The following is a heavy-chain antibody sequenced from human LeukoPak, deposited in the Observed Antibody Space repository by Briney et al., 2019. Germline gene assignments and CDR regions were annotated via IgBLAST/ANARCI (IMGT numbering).Heavy chain of an antibody. CDR1: GFTFDDYA. CDR2: ISWNSGSI. Sequence: GGSLRLSCAASGFTFDDYAMHWVRQAPGKGLEWVSGISWNSGSIGYADSVKGRFTISRDNAKNSLCLQMNSLRAEDTALYYCAKGVPSYYYGSGSYYNGPMAFDYWGQGTLVTVSS. D-gene: IGHD3-10*01. CDR3: AKGVPSYYYGSGSYYNGPMAFDY. J-gene: IGHJ4*02. V-gene: IGHV3-9*01.